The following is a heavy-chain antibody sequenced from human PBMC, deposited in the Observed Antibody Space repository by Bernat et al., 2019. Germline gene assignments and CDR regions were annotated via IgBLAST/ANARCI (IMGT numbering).Heavy chain of an antibody. CDR3: ARSDFSSSWTNYYYYGMDV. V-gene: IGHV3-74*01. D-gene: IGHD6-13*01. CDR1: GFTFSSYW. Sequence: EVQLVESGGGLVQPGGSLRPPCAASGFTFSSYWMHWVRQAPGKGLVWVSRINSDGSSTSYADSVKGRFTISRDNAKNTLYLQMNSLRAKDTAVYYCARSDFSSSWTNYYYYGMDVWGQGTTVTVSS. J-gene: IGHJ6*02. CDR2: INSDGSST.